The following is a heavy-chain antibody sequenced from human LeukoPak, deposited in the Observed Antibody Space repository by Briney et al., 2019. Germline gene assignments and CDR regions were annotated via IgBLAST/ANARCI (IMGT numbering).Heavy chain of an antibody. CDR2: IYYSGHT. CDR1: GDSISSYY. J-gene: IGHJ3*02. V-gene: IGHV4-59*01. Sequence: SETLSLTCTVSGDSISSYYWSWIRQPPGKGLEWIGCIYYSGHTNYNPSLKSRVTISIDTSKNQFSLKLSSVTAADTAVYYCARDFAFDIWGQGTMVTVSS. CDR3: ARDFAFDI.